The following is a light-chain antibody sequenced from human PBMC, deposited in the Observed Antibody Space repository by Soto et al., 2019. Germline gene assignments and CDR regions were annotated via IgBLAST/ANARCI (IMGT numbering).Light chain of an antibody. CDR3: QQYAGLPYT. V-gene: IGKV3-20*01. J-gene: IGKJ2*01. CDR1: QRVSSSY. Sequence: EIVLTQSPGTLSLSPGERATLSCRASQRVSSSYLAWYQQKPVQAPRLRIYGASSRATGIPDRFSGSGSGTDFTLTISILEPEDFAVYYCQQYAGLPYTFGQGNKLE. CDR2: GAS.